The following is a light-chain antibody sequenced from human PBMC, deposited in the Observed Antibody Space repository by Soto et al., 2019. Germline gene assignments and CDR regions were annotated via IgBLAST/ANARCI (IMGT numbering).Light chain of an antibody. Sequence: DIQMTQSPSTLSASVGDRVTITCRASQSLSNWLAWYQQKPGKAPKLLIYKTSNLESGVPSRFSGSGTGTEFSLTISSLQPDDFATYYGQQYQSFSLTFGGGTRVDVK. J-gene: IGKJ4*01. V-gene: IGKV1-5*03. CDR2: KTS. CDR1: QSLSNW. CDR3: QQYQSFSLT.